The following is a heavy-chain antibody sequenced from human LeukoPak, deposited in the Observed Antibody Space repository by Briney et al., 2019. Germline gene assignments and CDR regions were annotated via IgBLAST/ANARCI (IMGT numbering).Heavy chain of an antibody. V-gene: IGHV1-2*06. CDR2: INPNSGGT. D-gene: IGHD3-10*01. Sequence: ASVKVSCKASGYTFTGYYMHWVRQAPGQGLEWMGRINPNSGGTNYAQKFQGRVTMTRDTSISTAYMELSRLRSDDTAVYYCARDRGLARYYYYYYGMDVWGQGTTVTVS. CDR1: GYTFTGYY. CDR3: ARDRGLARYYYYYYGMDV. J-gene: IGHJ6*02.